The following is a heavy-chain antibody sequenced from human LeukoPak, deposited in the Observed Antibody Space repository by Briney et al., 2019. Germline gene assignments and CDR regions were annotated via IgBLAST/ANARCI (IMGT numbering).Heavy chain of an antibody. Sequence: GGSLTLSCAASGFTFDDYAMHWVRQAPGEGLEWVLLISGDGGSTYYADSVKGRFTISRDNSKNSLYLQMNSLRTEDTALYYCAKDSFGYYYYYYYMDVWGKGTTVTVSS. V-gene: IGHV3-43*02. CDR3: AKDSFGYYYYYYYMDV. CDR2: ISGDGGST. J-gene: IGHJ6*03. CDR1: GFTFDDYA. D-gene: IGHD3-3*01.